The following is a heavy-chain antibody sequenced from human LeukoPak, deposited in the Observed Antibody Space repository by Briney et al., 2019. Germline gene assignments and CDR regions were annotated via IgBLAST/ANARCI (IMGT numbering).Heavy chain of an antibody. Sequence: SETLSLTCTVSGGSISYYWGWIRQPPGKGLGWIGSIFYSGTTYYNPSLESRVTISVDTSKNQFSLKLSSVTAADTAVYYCARHLVGYYYMDVWGKGTTVTVSS. CDR3: ARHLVGYYYMDV. D-gene: IGHD1-26*01. CDR1: GGSISYY. CDR2: IFYSGTT. V-gene: IGHV4-39*01. J-gene: IGHJ6*03.